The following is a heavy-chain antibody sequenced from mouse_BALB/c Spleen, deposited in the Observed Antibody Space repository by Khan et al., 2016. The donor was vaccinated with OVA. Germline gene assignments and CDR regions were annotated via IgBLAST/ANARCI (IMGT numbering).Heavy chain of an antibody. CDR3: ARLAYYYNSEGFAY. CDR2: ISSGGHYT. D-gene: IGHD1-1*01. Sequence: EVELVESGGDLVKPGGSLKLSCAASGFTFSTYGMSWVRQTPDKRLEWVATISSGGHYTYYPDSVKGRFTISRDNAKRTLYLQMSSLKSEDTAIYYCARLAYYYNSEGFAYWGQGTLVTVSA. J-gene: IGHJ3*01. V-gene: IGHV5-6*01. CDR1: GFTFSTYG.